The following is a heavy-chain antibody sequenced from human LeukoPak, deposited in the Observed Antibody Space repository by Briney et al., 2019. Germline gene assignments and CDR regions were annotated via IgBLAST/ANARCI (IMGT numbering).Heavy chain of an antibody. CDR3: ARTYSSSSNYYYYMDV. V-gene: IGHV4-31*03. CDR1: GGSISSGGYY. Sequence: SETLSLTCTVSGGSISSGGYYWSWIRQHPGKGLEWIGYIYYSGSTYYNPSLKSRVTMSVDTSKNQFSLKLSSVTAADTAMYYCARTYSSSSNYYYYMDVWGKGTTVTVSS. CDR2: IYYSGST. D-gene: IGHD6-6*01. J-gene: IGHJ6*03.